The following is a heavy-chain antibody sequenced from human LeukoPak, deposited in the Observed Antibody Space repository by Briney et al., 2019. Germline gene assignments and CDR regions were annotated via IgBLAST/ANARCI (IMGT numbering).Heavy chain of an antibody. D-gene: IGHD3-16*01. Sequence: GGSLRLSCAASGFTFSSYAIHWVRQAPGKGLEWVAVISYDGSNKYYADSVKGRFTISRDNSKNTLYLQMNSLRAEDTAVYYCARAHLEITFGGVPAYWGQGTLVTVSP. J-gene: IGHJ4*02. CDR1: GFTFSSYA. CDR3: ARAHLEITFGGVPAY. CDR2: ISYDGSNK. V-gene: IGHV3-30-3*01.